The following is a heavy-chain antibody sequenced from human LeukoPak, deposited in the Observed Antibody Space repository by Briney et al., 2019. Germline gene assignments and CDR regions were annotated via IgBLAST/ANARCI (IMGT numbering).Heavy chain of an antibody. V-gene: IGHV4-34*01. CDR2: INHSGST. CDR1: GGSFSGYY. D-gene: IGHD6-13*01. CDR3: ARGGSSSWYSPGGFDY. J-gene: IGHJ4*02. Sequence: SETLSLTCAVYGGSFSGYYWSWVRQPPGKGLEWIGEINHSGSTNYNPSLKSRVTISVDTSKNQFSLKLSSVTAADTAVYYCARGGSSSWYSPGGFDYWGQGTLVTVSS.